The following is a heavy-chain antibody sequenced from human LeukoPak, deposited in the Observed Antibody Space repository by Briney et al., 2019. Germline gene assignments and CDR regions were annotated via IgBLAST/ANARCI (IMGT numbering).Heavy chain of an antibody. Sequence: GGSLRLSCAASGFTYSSYAMSWVRQAPGKGLEWVSAISGSGGSTYYVDSVKGRFTISRDNSKNTLYLQMNSLRAEDTAVYYCAKDQGIVATVAFDYWGQGTLVTVSS. J-gene: IGHJ4*02. CDR1: GFTYSSYA. CDR3: AKDQGIVATVAFDY. CDR2: ISGSGGST. V-gene: IGHV3-23*01. D-gene: IGHD5-12*01.